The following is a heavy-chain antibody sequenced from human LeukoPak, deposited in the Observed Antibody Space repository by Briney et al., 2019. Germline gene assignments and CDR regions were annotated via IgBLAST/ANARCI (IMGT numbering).Heavy chain of an antibody. CDR3: ARGGSDPPPYYYYGMDV. V-gene: IGHV1-18*01. CDR1: GYTFTSYG. CDR2: ISAYNGNT. J-gene: IGHJ6*02. D-gene: IGHD1-26*01. Sequence: ASVKVSCKASGYTFTSYGLIWVRQAPGQGLEWMGRISAYNGNTNYAQKLQGRVTMTTDTSTSTAYMELRSLRSDDTAVYYCARGGSDPPPYYYYGMDVWGQGTTVTVSS.